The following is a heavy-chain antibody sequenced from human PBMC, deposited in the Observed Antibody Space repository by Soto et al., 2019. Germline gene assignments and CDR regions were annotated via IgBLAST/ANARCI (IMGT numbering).Heavy chain of an antibody. J-gene: IGHJ6*02. CDR2: INHSGST. Sequence: LSLTCAVYGGSFSGYYWSWIRQPPGKGLEWIGEINHSGSTNYNPSLKSRVTISVDTSKNQFSLKLSSVTAADTAVYYCARVAYYYYGMDVWGQGTTVTVSS. V-gene: IGHV4-34*01. CDR3: ARVAYYYYGMDV. CDR1: GGSFSGYY.